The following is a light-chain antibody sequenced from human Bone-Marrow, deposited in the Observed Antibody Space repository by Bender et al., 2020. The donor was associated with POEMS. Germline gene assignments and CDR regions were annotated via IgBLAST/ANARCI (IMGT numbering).Light chain of an antibody. J-gene: IGLJ2*01. CDR1: SRDVGNYNL. CDR3: SSYAGRSTVI. V-gene: IGLV2-23*02. CDR2: EVN. Sequence: QSALTQPASVSGSPGQSITISCTGTSRDVGNYNLVSWYQQHPGKAPKVIIYEVNERPSGVSNRFSGSKSGNTASLTISGLQADDEATYYCSSYAGRSTVIFGGGTKLTVL.